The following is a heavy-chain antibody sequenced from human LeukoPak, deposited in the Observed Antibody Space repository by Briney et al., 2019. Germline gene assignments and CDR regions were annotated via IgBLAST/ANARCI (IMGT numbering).Heavy chain of an antibody. J-gene: IGHJ4*02. V-gene: IGHV3-7*01. CDR3: AIWTSGNY. Sequence: LTSSGSGFTFNASWMNWVRQAPGQGLEWVANMDPSGTQTRYVDSVKGRITISKDDPGTTLYLEMHSLRAEDTAIYYCAIWTSGNYWGQGALVTVSS. D-gene: IGHD1-1*01. CDR1: GFTFNASW. CDR2: MDPSGTQT.